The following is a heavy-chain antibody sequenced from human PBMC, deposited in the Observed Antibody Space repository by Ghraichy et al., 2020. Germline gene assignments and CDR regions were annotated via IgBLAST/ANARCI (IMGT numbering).Heavy chain of an antibody. J-gene: IGHJ5*02. CDR2: IYYSGST. V-gene: IGHV4-39*01. CDR1: GGSISSSSYY. D-gene: IGHD3-22*01. CDR3: ATSSRNYYDSSGFS. Sequence: GSLRLSCTVSGGSISSSSYYWGWIRQPPGKGLEWIGNIYYSGSTYYNPSLKSRVTISVDTSKNQFSLKLSSVTAADTAVYYCATSSRNYYDSSGFSWGQGTLVTVSS.